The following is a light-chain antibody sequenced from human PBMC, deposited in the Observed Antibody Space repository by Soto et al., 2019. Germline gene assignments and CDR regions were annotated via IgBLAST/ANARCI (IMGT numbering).Light chain of an antibody. CDR1: STDVGGYNY. CDR3: CSYAGRDTLYV. V-gene: IGLV2-11*01. CDR2: DVS. Sequence: SALPQPRSVSVSPGQSVTISCTGTSTDVGGYNYVSWYQQHPGKVPKLMIYDVSKRPSGVPDRFSGSKSGNTASLTISGLQAEDEADYYCCSYAGRDTLYVFGSGTKVTVL. J-gene: IGLJ1*01.